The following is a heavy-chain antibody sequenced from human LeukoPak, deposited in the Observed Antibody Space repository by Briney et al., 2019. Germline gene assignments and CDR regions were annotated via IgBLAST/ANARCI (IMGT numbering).Heavy chain of an antibody. J-gene: IGHJ5*02. CDR3: ARELGSDYGGYSP. CDR1: GGSMRSDSSF. Sequence: PSETLSLTCSVSGGSMRSDSSFWSWIRQPAGKGLEWIGRIYATENTNYNPSLERRVTISVDTSKNQFSLELTSVTAADTAVYYCARELGSDYGGYSPWGQGTLVTVSS. CDR2: IYATENT. V-gene: IGHV4-61*02. D-gene: IGHD4-23*01.